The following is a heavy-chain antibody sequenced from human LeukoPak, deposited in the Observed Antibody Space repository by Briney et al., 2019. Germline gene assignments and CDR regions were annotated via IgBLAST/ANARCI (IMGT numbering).Heavy chain of an antibody. Sequence: GGSLRLSCAASGFTFRSYNMTWVRQAPGKGLEWVSCISGRSSSTYYANSVRGRFTISRDNTKNSLFLQMNSLRAEDTAVYYCARGDDYGDRYYFDYWGQGTLVTVPS. CDR1: GFTFRSYN. CDR2: ISGRSSST. CDR3: ARGDDYGDRYYFDY. V-gene: IGHV3-21*06. D-gene: IGHD4-17*01. J-gene: IGHJ4*02.